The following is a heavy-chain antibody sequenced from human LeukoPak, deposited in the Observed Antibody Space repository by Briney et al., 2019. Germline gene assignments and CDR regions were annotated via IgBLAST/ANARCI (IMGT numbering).Heavy chain of an antibody. J-gene: IGHJ4*02. V-gene: IGHV1-3*04. Sequence: ASVKVSCKASGYIFTSYPKHWVRQAPGQRLEWMGWINTGNGNTKYSQKFEGRVTVTRDTSATAAYMELSSLRSEDTAVYYCARDRAMADYWGQGTLVTVSS. CDR1: GYIFTSYP. CDR2: INTGNGNT. D-gene: IGHD5-18*01. CDR3: ARDRAMADY.